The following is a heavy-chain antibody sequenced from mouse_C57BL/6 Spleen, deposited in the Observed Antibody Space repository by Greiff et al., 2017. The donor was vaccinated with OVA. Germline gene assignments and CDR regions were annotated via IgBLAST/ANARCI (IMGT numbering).Heavy chain of an antibody. CDR2: ISDGGGYT. D-gene: IGHD1-1*01. CDR3: ARDGITTVVPY. Sequence: EVHLVESGGGLVKPGGSLKLSCAASGFTFSSYAMSWVRQTPEKRLEWVATISDGGGYTYYPDNVKGRFTISRDNAKNNLYLQMSHLKSEDTAMYYCARDGITTVVPYWGQGTLVTVSA. J-gene: IGHJ3*01. V-gene: IGHV5-4*01. CDR1: GFTFSSYA.